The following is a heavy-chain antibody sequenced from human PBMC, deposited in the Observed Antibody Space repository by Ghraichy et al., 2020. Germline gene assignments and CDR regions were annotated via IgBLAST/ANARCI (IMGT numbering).Heavy chain of an antibody. J-gene: IGHJ4*02. CDR1: GFTFSDYW. Sequence: GGSLRLSCSASGFTFSDYWMHWVRQAPGKGLVWVSHINTDGNIINYADSVKGRFTIARDNAKNTLYLQMNRLRAEDTAVYYCARGGPGYCSGVSCYLAEYWGQGTLVTVSS. V-gene: IGHV3-74*01. CDR2: INTDGNII. D-gene: IGHD2-15*01. CDR3: ARGGPGYCSGVSCYLAEY.